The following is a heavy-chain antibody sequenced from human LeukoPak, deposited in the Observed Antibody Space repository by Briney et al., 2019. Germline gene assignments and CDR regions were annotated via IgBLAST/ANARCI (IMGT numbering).Heavy chain of an antibody. Sequence: ASVKVSCKASGYTFTGYYMHWVRQAPGQGLEWMGWISAYNGNTNYAQKLQGRLTMTTDTSTTTAYMELRSLRSDDTAVYYCARDRGLLWFGELLPSRNWFDPWGQGTLVTVSS. J-gene: IGHJ5*02. D-gene: IGHD3-10*01. CDR3: ARDRGLLWFGELLPSRNWFDP. CDR2: ISAYNGNT. CDR1: GYTFTGYY. V-gene: IGHV1-18*04.